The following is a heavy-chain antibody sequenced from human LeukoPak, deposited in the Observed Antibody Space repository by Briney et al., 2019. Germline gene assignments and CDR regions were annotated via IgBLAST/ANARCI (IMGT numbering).Heavy chain of an antibody. V-gene: IGHV3-23*01. CDR3: AKALTSYYNYMDV. J-gene: IGHJ6*03. CDR1: GFTFSSYA. CDR2: ISGSGGST. Sequence: PGGSLRLSCAASGFTFSSYAMSWVRQAPGKGLEWVSAISGSGGSTFYADSVKGRFTISRDTSKDTLYLQMNSLRAEDTAVYYCAKALTSYYNYMDVWGKGTTVTVSS.